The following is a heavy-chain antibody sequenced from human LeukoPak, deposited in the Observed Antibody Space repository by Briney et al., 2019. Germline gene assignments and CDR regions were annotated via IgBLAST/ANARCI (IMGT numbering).Heavy chain of an antibody. CDR2: ISAYNGNT. CDR1: GYTFTSYG. V-gene: IGHV1-18*01. D-gene: IGHD5-18*01. J-gene: IGHJ5*02. CDR3: AREERGYSYGYGGFDP. Sequence: ASVKVSCKASGYTFTSYGISWVRQAPGQGLEWMGWISAYNGNTNYVQKLQGRVTMTTDTSTSTAYMELRSLRSDDTAVYYCAREERGYSYGYGGFDPWGQGTLVTVSS.